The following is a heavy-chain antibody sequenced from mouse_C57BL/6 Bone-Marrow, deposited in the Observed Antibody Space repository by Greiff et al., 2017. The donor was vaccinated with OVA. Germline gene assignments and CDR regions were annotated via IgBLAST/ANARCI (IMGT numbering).Heavy chain of an antibody. CDR1: GYTFTSYW. V-gene: IGHV1-74*01. CDR3: EIKWDYYGSSYAWFAY. Sequence: QVHVKQPGAELVKPGASVKVSCKASGYTFTSYWMHWVKQRPGQGLEWIGRIHPSDSDTNYNQKFKGKATLTVDKSSSTAYMQLSSLTSEDSAVYYCEIKWDYYGSSYAWFAYWGQGTLVTVSA. D-gene: IGHD1-1*01. CDR2: IHPSDSDT. J-gene: IGHJ3*01.